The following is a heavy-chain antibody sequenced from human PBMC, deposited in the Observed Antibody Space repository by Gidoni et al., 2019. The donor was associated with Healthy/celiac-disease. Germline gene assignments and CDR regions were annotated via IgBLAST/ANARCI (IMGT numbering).Heavy chain of an antibody. V-gene: IGHV3-33*01. J-gene: IGHJ1*01. Sequence: QVPLVESGGVVVPPGRSLRLSCAASGFTLSRYGMHWVRQAPGKGQEWVAVIWYDGSNKYYADSVKGRFTISRDNSKNTLYLQMNSMRAEDTAVYYCARDQDCGGDCQYFQHWGQGTLVTVSS. CDR1: GFTLSRYG. CDR3: ARDQDCGGDCQYFQH. D-gene: IGHD2-21*02. CDR2: IWYDGSNK.